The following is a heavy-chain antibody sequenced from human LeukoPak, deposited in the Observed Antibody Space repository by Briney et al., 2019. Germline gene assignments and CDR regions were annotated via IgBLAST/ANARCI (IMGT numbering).Heavy chain of an antibody. J-gene: IGHJ4*02. CDR2: IIPIFGTA. Sequence: SVKVSCKASGGTFSSYAISWVRQAPGQGLEWVGGIIPIFGTANYAQKFQGRVAITTDESTSTAYMELSSLRSEDTAVYYCARGPIEYYDSSGYPFWGQGTLVIVSS. D-gene: IGHD3-22*01. CDR3: ARGPIEYYDSSGYPF. V-gene: IGHV1-69*05. CDR1: GGTFSSYA.